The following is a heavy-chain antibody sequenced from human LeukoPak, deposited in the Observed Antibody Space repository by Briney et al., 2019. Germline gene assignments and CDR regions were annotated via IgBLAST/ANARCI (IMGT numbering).Heavy chain of an antibody. D-gene: IGHD3-10*01. CDR3: APSLYYYGSGSYYKGTDY. V-gene: IGHV3-74*01. J-gene: IGHJ4*02. CDR2: INSDGSST. Sequence: GGSLRLSCAASGFTFSSYWMHWVRQAPGKGLVWVSRINSDGSSTSYADSVKGRFTISRDDAKNTLYLQMNSLRAEDTAVYYCAPSLYYYGSGSYYKGTDYWSQGTLVTVSS. CDR1: GFTFSSYW.